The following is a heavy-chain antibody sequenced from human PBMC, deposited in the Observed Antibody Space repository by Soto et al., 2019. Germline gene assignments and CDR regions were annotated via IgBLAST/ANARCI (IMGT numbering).Heavy chain of an antibody. J-gene: IGHJ6*02. D-gene: IGHD3-10*01. V-gene: IGHV3-9*01. CDR2: ISWNSVSI. Sequence: GGSLRLSCVASGLTFDDYAMHWVRQAPGKGLEWVSSISWNSVSIGYADSVKGRFTTSRDNAKNSLYLQMNSLRIEDTALYFCAKDMENGYNPYYYYGMDVWGQGTTVTVSS. CDR3: AKDMENGYNPYYYYGMDV. CDR1: GLTFDDYA.